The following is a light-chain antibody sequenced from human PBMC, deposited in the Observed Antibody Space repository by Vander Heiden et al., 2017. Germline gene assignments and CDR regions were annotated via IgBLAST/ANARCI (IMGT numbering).Light chain of an antibody. CDR3: QQSYSSPYT. CDR1: QSMSSY. J-gene: IGKJ2*01. Sequence: DIQMTQSPSSLSASVGDRVTITCRASQSMSSYLNWYQQKPGKAPNLLIYAAATLPSGVPSRFSGSGSGTDFTLTISSLQPEDFATYYCQQSYSSPYTFGQGTKLEIK. CDR2: AAA. V-gene: IGKV1-39*01.